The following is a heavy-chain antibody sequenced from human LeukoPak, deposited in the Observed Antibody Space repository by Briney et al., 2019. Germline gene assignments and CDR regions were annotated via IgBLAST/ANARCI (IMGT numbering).Heavy chain of an antibody. J-gene: IGHJ3*02. CDR3: DYYYYDSSGYYLVAFDI. D-gene: IGHD3-22*01. V-gene: IGHV3-23*01. CDR2: ISGSGGST. CDR1: GFTFSSYA. Sequence: GGSLRLSCAASGFTFSSYAMSWVRQAPGKGLEWVSAISGSGGSTYYADSVKGRFTISRDNSKNTLYLQMNSLRAEDTAVYYCDYYYYDSSGYYLVAFDIWGQGTMVTVSS.